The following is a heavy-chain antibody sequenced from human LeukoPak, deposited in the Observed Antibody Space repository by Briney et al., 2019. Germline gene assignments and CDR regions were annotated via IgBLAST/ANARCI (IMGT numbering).Heavy chain of an antibody. D-gene: IGHD2-8*01. V-gene: IGHV4-59*01. Sequence: SETLSLTCAVYGGSFSGYYWSWIRQPPGKGLEWIGYIYYSGSTNYNPSLKSRVTISVDTSKNQFSLKLSSVTAADTAVYYCASQYARSTPFDYWGQGTLVTVSS. J-gene: IGHJ4*02. CDR3: ASQYARSTPFDY. CDR2: IYYSGST. CDR1: GGSFSGYY.